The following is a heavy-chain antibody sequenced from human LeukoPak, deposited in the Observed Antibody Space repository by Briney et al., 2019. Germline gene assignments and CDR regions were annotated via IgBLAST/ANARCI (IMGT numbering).Heavy chain of an antibody. CDR3: ARNQMPEKGGTMVRASDAFDI. D-gene: IGHD3-10*01. Sequence: PGGSLRLSCAASGFTFSSYSMSWVRQAPGKGLEWVSSISSSSSYIYYADSVKGRFTISRDNAKNSLYLQMNSLRAEDTAVYYCARNQMPEKGGTMVRASDAFDIWGQGTMVTVSS. CDR2: ISSSSSYI. V-gene: IGHV3-21*01. CDR1: GFTFSSYS. J-gene: IGHJ3*02.